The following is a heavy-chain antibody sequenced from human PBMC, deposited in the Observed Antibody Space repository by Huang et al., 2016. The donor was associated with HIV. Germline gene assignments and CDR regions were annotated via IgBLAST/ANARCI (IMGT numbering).Heavy chain of an antibody. CDR2: INQDGSEK. D-gene: IGHD6-13*01. CDR3: ASGARGESYSSSWYYFDY. J-gene: IGHJ4*02. Sequence: EVQLVESGGGLVQPGGSLRLSCAASGFTFSNYWMSWVRQAPGKGLEWVANINQDGSEKYYVDSVKGRFTISRDNAKNSLYLQRNSLRAEDTAVYYCASGARGESYSSSWYYFDYWGQGTLVTVSS. V-gene: IGHV3-7*01. CDR1: GFTFSNYW.